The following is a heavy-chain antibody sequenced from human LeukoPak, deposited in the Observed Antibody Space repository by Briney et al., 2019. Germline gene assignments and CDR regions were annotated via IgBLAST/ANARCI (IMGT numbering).Heavy chain of an antibody. CDR1: GFTFSSYG. Sequence: GRSLRLSCAASGFTFSSYGMHWVRQAPGKGLEWVAVVWDDGSSQNYADSVKGRFTVSRDNSKNMLYLQMNSLRAEDTAVYYCAKDQWNPDYWGQGTLVSVSS. CDR3: AKDQWNPDY. D-gene: IGHD6-19*01. J-gene: IGHJ4*02. CDR2: VWDDGSSQ. V-gene: IGHV3-33*06.